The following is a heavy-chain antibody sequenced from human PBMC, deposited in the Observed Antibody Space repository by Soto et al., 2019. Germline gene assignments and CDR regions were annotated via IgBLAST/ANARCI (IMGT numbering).Heavy chain of an antibody. V-gene: IGHV4-34*01. J-gene: IGHJ5*02. CDR3: AREAMIVGIDP. D-gene: IGHD3-22*01. CDR1: GGSFSGYY. Sequence: SETLSLTCAVYGGSFSGYYWSWIRQPPGKGLEWIGEINHSGSTNYNPSLKSRVTISVDTSKNQFSLKLSSVTAADTAVYYCAREAMIVGIDPWGQRTLVTVSS. CDR2: INHSGST.